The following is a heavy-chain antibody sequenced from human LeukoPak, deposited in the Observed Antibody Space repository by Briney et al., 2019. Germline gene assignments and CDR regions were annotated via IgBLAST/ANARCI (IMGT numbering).Heavy chain of an antibody. CDR1: GGTFSSYT. J-gene: IGHJ6*03. CDR2: IIPILSIA. V-gene: IGHV1-69*02. CDR3: ASRYSSSYYYYYYMDV. Sequence: SVKVFCKASGGTFSSYTISWVRQAPGQGLEWMGRIIPILSIANYAQKFQGRVTITADKSTSTAYTELSSLRSEDTAVYYCASRYSSSYYYYYYMDVWGKGTTVTVSS. D-gene: IGHD6-6*01.